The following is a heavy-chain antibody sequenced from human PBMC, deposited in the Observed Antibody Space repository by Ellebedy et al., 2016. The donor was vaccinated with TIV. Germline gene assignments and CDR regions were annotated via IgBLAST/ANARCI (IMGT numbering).Heavy chain of an antibody. Sequence: MPGGSLRLSCTAPSAPFTTDVWNWIRQTPGKGQEWMGHINFNGRASYNPSLKSLATMSIDTSKNQVSLNLRSVTAADTAVYYCARASYSIGYDGIDYWGPGNLVTVSS. D-gene: IGHD5-12*01. J-gene: IGHJ4*02. CDR2: INFNGRA. V-gene: IGHV4-59*01. CDR1: SAPFTTDV. CDR3: ARASYSIGYDGIDY.